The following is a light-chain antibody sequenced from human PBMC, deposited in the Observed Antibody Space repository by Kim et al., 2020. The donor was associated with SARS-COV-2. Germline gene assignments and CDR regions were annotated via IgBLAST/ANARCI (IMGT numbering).Light chain of an antibody. J-gene: IGKJ4*01. Sequence: VSKGDSASHSGRASQSISSNLTRYQQKPGQAPRLLIYDASARATGYRARFSGSGSRTEFTLTISGLQSEDFAVYNCQQYNDWPLTFGGGTKVNIK. V-gene: IGKV3-15*01. CDR2: DAS. CDR3: QQYNDWPLT. CDR1: QSISSN.